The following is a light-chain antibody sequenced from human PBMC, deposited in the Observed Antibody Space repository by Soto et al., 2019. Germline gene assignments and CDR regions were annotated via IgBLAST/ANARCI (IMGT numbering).Light chain of an antibody. V-gene: IGKV1-5*03. CDR1: QIINTW. Sequence: DIQMTQSPSTLSASVGDRVTITCRASQIINTWLAWYQQKPGKAPKLLIYRASNLVSGVPSRFSGSGSGTEFTLTISSLQPDDFSIYYCQQYENYSGTFGPGTKVDL. CDR3: QQYENYSGT. J-gene: IGKJ3*01. CDR2: RAS.